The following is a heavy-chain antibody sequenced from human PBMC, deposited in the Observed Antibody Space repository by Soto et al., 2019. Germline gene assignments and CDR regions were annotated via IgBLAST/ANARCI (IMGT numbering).Heavy chain of an antibody. V-gene: IGHV4-59*01. CDR3: ASIGGSSSSYWFDP. D-gene: IGHD6-6*01. Sequence: SETLSLTCTVYGDFISSYYWSWIRQPPGKGLEWIGYIYYSWSTNYNPSLKSRVTISVDTFKNQFSLKLSSVTAVDTAVYYCASIGGSSSSYWFDPWGQGTLVTVSS. J-gene: IGHJ5*02. CDR1: GDFISSYY. CDR2: IYYSWST.